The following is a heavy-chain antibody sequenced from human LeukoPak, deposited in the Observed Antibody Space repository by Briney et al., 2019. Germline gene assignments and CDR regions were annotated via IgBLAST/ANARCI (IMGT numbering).Heavy chain of an antibody. D-gene: IGHD5-12*01. CDR2: ISYDGSNK. J-gene: IGHJ4*02. CDR1: GFTFSSYA. Sequence: GGSLRLSCAASGFTFSSYAMHWVRQAPGEGLEWVAVISYDGSNKYYADSVKGRFTISRDNSKNTLYLQMNSLRAEDTAVYYCARDVDIVATNTLDYWGQGTLVTVSS. CDR3: ARDVDIVATNTLDY. V-gene: IGHV3-30-3*01.